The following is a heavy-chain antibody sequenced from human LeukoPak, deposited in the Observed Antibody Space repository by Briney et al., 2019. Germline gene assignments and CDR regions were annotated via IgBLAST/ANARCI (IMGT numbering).Heavy chain of an antibody. J-gene: IGHJ4*02. CDR3: ARGPNCGGDCYHFDY. Sequence: ASVKVSCKAFGYTFTGYYMHWVRQAPGQGLEWMGRINPNSGGTNYAQKFQGRVTMTRDTSINTAYMELSRLRSDDTAVYYCARGPNCGGDCYHFDYWGQGTLVTVSS. V-gene: IGHV1-2*06. CDR1: GYTFTGYY. D-gene: IGHD2-21*01. CDR2: INPNSGGT.